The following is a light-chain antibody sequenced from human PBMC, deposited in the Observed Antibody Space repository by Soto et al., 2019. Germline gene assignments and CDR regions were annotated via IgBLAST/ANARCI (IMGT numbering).Light chain of an antibody. V-gene: IGLV2-23*02. CDR1: SSDVGKYAL. CDR2: EVS. J-gene: IGLJ3*02. Sequence: QSVLTQTASVSGSPGQSITISCTGTSSDVGKYALVSWYQQHPGKAPILIIFEVSKRPSGVSNRFSASKSGNTASLTISGLQGEDEGDYYCCSHAGSLIWGFGGGTLLTVL. CDR3: CSHAGSLIWG.